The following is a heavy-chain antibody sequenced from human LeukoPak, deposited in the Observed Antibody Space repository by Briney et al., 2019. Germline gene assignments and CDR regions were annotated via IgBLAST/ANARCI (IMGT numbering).Heavy chain of an antibody. CDR2: INPNSGDT. CDR3: ARAAPRFGATSQY. V-gene: IGHV1-2*02. CDR1: VYTFSVYY. J-gene: IGHJ4*02. Sequence: ASVKVSCKASVYTFSVYYIHWVPQAPGQGREWMGWINPNSGDTNYAQKFQGRVTMTRDTSISTVYMELSSLRPDDTTVFYCARAAPRFGATSQYWGQGSLVTVPS. D-gene: IGHD1-26*01.